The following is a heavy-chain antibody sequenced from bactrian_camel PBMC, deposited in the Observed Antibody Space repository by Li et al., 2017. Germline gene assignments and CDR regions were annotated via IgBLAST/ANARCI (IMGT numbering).Heavy chain of an antibody. J-gene: IGHJ4*01. CDR1: EVSYSSAC. V-gene: IGHV3S25*01. D-gene: IGHD7*01. CDR3: VAATRPVGGNCPIFVSYNA. CDR2: RYVPGQLS. Sequence: QLVESGGGSVQPGGSLTLSCQISEVSYSSACMAWFRQAPAQAPGKRREGVAARYVPGQLSYYAASVKGRFTISQDNAKRTVYLRMNALKPEDSAMYYCVAATRPVGGNCPIFVSYNAWGQGTQVTVS.